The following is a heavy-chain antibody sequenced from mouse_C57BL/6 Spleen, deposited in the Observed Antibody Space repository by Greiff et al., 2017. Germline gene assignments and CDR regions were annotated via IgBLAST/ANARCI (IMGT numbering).Heavy chain of an antibody. J-gene: IGHJ4*01. V-gene: IGHV1-76*01. CDR2: IYPGSGNT. D-gene: IGHD6-2*01. Sequence: QVHVKQSGAELVRPGASVKLSCKASGYTFTDYYINWVKQRPGQGLEWIARIYPGSGNTYYNEKFKGKATLTAEKSSSTAYMQLSSLTSEDSAVYFCARGSLYAMDYWGQGTSVTVSS. CDR3: ARGSLYAMDY. CDR1: GYTFTDYY.